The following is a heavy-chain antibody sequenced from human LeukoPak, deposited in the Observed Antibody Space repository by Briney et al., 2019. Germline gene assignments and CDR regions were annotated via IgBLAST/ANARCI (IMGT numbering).Heavy chain of an antibody. Sequence: QTLSLTCALSRDSLASNSAAWDWPRQSPSRGLEWLRRTDYGSESYNDSAAELKSRMTIHPDKSTNRFSLQLKSMTPEDTAVYYCAREGIVGATDYWVQGTVVSVSS. CDR3: AREGIVGATDY. J-gene: IGHJ4*02. D-gene: IGHD1-26*01. CDR2: TDYGSESYN. CDR1: RDSLASNSAA. V-gene: IGHV6-1*01.